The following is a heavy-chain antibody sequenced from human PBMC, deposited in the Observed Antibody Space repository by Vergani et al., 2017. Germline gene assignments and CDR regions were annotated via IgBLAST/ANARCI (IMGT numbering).Heavy chain of an antibody. CDR2: MDYNGRA. J-gene: IGHJ4*02. Sequence: QLQLQESGPGLVKPSGTLSLTCSVTGGSFFNSRYYWGWIRQPPGKGLEWIGSMDYNGRAYYTPSLRRRVAISIDTSKMQFSLKLYSLTAADTAVYYCTRQPQEGASGPPSVPTWGQGISVIVSS. CDR3: TRQPQEGASGPPSVPT. D-gene: IGHD5-12*01. V-gene: IGHV4-39*01. CDR1: GGSFFNSRYY.